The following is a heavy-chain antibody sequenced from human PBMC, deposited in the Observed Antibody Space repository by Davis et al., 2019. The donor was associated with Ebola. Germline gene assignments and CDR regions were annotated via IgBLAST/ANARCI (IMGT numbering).Heavy chain of an antibody. CDR3: ARDGGYCSSTSCRGVDV. J-gene: IGHJ6*02. V-gene: IGHV1-2*02. CDR2: INPNSGGT. CDR1: GYTFTSYY. D-gene: IGHD2-2*01. Sequence: ASVKVSCKASGYTFTSYYMHWVRQAPGQGLEWMGWINPNSGGTNYAQKFQGRVTMTRDTSISTAYMELSRLRSDDTAVYYCARDGGYCSSTSCRGVDVWGQGTTVTVSS.